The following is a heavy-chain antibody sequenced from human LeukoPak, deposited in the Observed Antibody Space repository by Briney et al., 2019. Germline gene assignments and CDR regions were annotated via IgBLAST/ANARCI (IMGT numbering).Heavy chain of an antibody. J-gene: IGHJ4*02. CDR3: VSFYETY. CDR2: INSDGNWT. CDR1: GNYW. V-gene: IGHV3-74*01. Sequence: GGSLRLSCAASGNYWMHWVRQAPGKGLVWVSHINSDGNWTSYADSVKGRFTISKDNAKNTVYLQMNSLRAEDTAVYYCVSFYETYWGRGTLVTVSS. D-gene: IGHD2/OR15-2a*01.